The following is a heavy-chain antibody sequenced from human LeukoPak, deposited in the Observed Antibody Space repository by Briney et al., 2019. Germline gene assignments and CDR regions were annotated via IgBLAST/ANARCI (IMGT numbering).Heavy chain of an antibody. V-gene: IGHV4-39*01. J-gene: IGHJ3*02. D-gene: IGHD2-21*01. CDR2: IYYSGST. Sequence: SETLSLTCAVYGGSISSSSYYWGWIRQPPGKGLEWIGSIYYSGSTYYNPSLKSRVTISVDTSKNQFSLKLSSVTAADTAVYYCARHEEAYCGGDCYYDAFDIWGQGTMVTVSS. CDR3: ARHEEAYCGGDCYYDAFDI. CDR1: GGSISSSSYY.